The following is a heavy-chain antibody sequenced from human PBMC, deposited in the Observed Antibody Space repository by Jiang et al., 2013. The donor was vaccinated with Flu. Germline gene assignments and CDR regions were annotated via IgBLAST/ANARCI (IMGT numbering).Heavy chain of an antibody. D-gene: IGHD6-13*01. J-gene: IGHJ6*03. CDR1: GYIFTTYY. CDR3: ARDSGDLRTGEAAAGIPFTYYYMDV. Sequence: VQLLESGAEVKKPGASVKVSCKSSGYIFTTYYMHWVRQAPGQGLEWMGIINPSSGNTDCAQKFQGRVTMTRDTSTSTVYMELSSLRSEDTAVYYCARDSGDLRTGEAAAGIPFTYYYMDVWGKGTTVTVSS. CDR2: INPSSGNT. V-gene: IGHV1-46*01.